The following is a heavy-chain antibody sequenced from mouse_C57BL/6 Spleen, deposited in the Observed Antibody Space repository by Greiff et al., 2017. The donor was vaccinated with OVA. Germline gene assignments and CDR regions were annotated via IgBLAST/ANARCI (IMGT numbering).Heavy chain of an antibody. D-gene: IGHD3-1*01. CDR2: INPSSGYT. CDR3: ARSGGGDYAMDY. V-gene: IGHV1-4*01. Sequence: QVHVKQSGAELARPGASVKMSCKASGYTFTSYTMHWVKQRPGQGLEWIGYINPSSGYTKYNQKFKDKATLTADKSSSTAYMQLSSLTSEDSAVYYCARSGGGDYAMDYWGQGTSVTVSS. CDR1: GYTFTSYT. J-gene: IGHJ4*01.